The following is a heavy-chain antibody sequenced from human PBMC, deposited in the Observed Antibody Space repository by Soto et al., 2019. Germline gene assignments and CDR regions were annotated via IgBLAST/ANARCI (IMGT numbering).Heavy chain of an antibody. D-gene: IGHD4-17*01. V-gene: IGHV3-30-3*01. CDR1: GFTFNTYA. CDR3: ARSPATYDYGGNSVFWYFDL. J-gene: IGHJ2*01. Sequence: ESVGGVVQPGRSLRLSCAASGFTFNTYAMHWVRQAPGKGLEWVAVISYDGSKKYYADSVQGRFTISRDNSKNALYLQMNSLRPEDTAVYSCARSPATYDYGGNSVFWYFDLWGRGTPVTVSS. CDR2: ISYDGSKK.